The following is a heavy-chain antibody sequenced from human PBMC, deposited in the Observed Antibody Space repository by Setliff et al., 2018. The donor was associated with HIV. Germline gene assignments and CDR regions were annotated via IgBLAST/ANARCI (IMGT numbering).Heavy chain of an antibody. CDR3: ARGDTTGYYVTFYYYMDV. V-gene: IGHV3-74*01. D-gene: IGHD3-9*01. CDR2: INGDGRST. Sequence: PSETLRLSCAASGFTISAYWMHWVRQVPGKGLVWVSRINGDGRSTSYAESVKGRFTISRDNARNTLYLQMNSLRAEDTAVYYCARGDTTGYYVTFYYYMDVWGKGTTVTVSS. J-gene: IGHJ6*03. CDR1: GFTISAYW.